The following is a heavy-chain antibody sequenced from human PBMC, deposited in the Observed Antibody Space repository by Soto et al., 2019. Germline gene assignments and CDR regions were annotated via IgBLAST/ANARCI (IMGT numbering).Heavy chain of an antibody. CDR3: ARGSSTWYYAY. Sequence: QVQLVQSGAEVKKPGSSVKVSCKASGGTFSTDAISWVRQSPGQGLEWMGGIIPIFGTANYAQKFKGRVTITAGESARTAYMELSRLSSEDTAVYFCARGSSTWYYAYWGQGTLVTVSS. CDR1: GGTFSTDA. D-gene: IGHD6-13*01. J-gene: IGHJ4*02. V-gene: IGHV1-69*12. CDR2: IIPIFGTA.